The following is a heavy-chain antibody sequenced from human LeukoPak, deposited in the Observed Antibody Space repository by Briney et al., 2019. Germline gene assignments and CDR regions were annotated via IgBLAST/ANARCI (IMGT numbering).Heavy chain of an antibody. J-gene: IGHJ4*02. CDR3: ARVGYSGSYSDY. V-gene: IGHV3-64*01. Sequence: GGSLRLSCAASGFTFSSYAMHWVRQAPGKGLGYVSAISSNGGSTYYANSVKGRFTISRDNSKNTLYLQMGSLRAEDMAVYYCARVGYSGSYSDYWGQGTLVTVSS. CDR2: ISSNGGST. CDR1: GFTFSSYA. D-gene: IGHD1-26*01.